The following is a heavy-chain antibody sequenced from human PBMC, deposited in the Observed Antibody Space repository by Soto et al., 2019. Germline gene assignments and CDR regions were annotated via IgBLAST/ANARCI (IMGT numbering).Heavy chain of an antibody. CDR3: AKDGNPIPYLTGYYRLGWFDP. V-gene: IGHV1-46*01. D-gene: IGHD3-9*01. Sequence: GASVKVSCKASGYTFTSYYMHWVRQAPGQGLEWMGIINPSGGSTSYAQKFQGRVTMTRDTSTSTVYMELSSLRSEDTAVYYCAKDGNPIPYLTGYYRLGWFDPWGQGTLVTVSS. CDR1: GYTFTSYY. CDR2: INPSGGST. J-gene: IGHJ5*02.